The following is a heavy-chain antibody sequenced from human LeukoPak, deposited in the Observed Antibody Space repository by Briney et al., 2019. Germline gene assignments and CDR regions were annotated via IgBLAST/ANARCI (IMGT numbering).Heavy chain of an antibody. V-gene: IGHV3-48*03. CDR1: GFTFSRYE. J-gene: IGHJ4*02. D-gene: IGHD5-24*01. CDR3: ARASCRDGFNTPFEY. CDR2: ISSSGETI. Sequence: GGSLRLSCAASGFTFSRYEIHWVRQAPGRGLEWLFYISSSGETIYFADSMKGRFTISRDNANNSLSLQMNSLRVEDTAIYYCARASCRDGFNTPFEYWGQGTLVTVSS.